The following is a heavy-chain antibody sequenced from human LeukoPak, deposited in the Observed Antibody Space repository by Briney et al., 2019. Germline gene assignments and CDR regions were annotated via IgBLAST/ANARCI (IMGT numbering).Heavy chain of an antibody. Sequence: ASVKVSCKASGYTFNSFGISWARQAPGQGLEWMGWIDTYSGDTKYAQKFQGRVTVTKDTSTSTAYMEMRSLTSDDTAVYYCTRENYDVVTAWSNWFDPWGQGTLVTVSS. D-gene: IGHD3-9*01. CDR1: GYTFNSFG. J-gene: IGHJ5*02. CDR3: TRENYDVVTAWSNWFDP. CDR2: IDTYSGDT. V-gene: IGHV1-18*01.